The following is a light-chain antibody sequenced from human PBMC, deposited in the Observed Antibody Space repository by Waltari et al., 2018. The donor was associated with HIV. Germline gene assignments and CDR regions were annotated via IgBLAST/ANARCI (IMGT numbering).Light chain of an antibody. CDR1: SSNIGSKY. J-gene: IGLJ3*02. CDR2: RNN. V-gene: IGLV1-47*01. Sequence: QSVLTQPPSASGTPGQRVTISCSGSSSNIGSKYVYWYQQLPGTAPKLLIYRNNQRPSGVPDRFSGSKSGTSASLAISGLQSQDEADYYCTTWDDRLNALVFGGGTEVTVL. CDR3: TTWDDRLNALV.